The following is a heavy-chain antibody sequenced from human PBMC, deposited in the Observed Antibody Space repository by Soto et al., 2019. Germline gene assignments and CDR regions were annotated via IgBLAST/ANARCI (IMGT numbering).Heavy chain of an antibody. D-gene: IGHD3-10*01. Sequence: EASVKVSCKASGYTFTSYYMHWVRQAPGQGLEWMGIINPSGGSTSYAQKFQGRVTMTRDTSTSTVYMELSSLRSEDTAVYYCARGLRSYYYGSGSYLFDYWGQGTLVTVSS. CDR1: GYTFTSYY. CDR3: ARGLRSYYYGSGSYLFDY. V-gene: IGHV1-46*01. CDR2: INPSGGST. J-gene: IGHJ4*02.